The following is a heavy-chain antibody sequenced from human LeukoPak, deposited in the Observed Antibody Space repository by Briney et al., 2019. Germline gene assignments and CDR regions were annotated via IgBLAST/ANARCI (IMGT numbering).Heavy chain of an antibody. V-gene: IGHV3-30*03. Sequence: GRSLRLSCAASGFTFSSFGMHWVRQAPGKGLEWVAVIANDGKTTYYADSVKGRFTISRDNSKNTLYLQMNSLRAEDTAVYYCASGYGSGSYGDYWGQGTLVTVSS. CDR3: ASGYGSGSYGDY. D-gene: IGHD3-10*01. J-gene: IGHJ4*02. CDR1: GFTFSSFG. CDR2: IANDGKTT.